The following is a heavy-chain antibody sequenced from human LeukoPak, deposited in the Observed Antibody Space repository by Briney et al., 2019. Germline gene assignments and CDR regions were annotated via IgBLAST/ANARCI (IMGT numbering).Heavy chain of an antibody. CDR3: AKSSQGAWLLPQYYFDY. J-gene: IGHJ4*02. D-gene: IGHD3-22*01. Sequence: GRSLRLSCAASGFTFSNYGMHWVRQAPGKGLEWVAFISYDGSNKYYADSVKGRFTISRDNSKNTLYLQMNSLRAEDTAVYYCAKSSQGAWLLPQYYFDYWGQGTLVTVSS. CDR2: ISYDGSNK. CDR1: GFTFSNYG. V-gene: IGHV3-30*18.